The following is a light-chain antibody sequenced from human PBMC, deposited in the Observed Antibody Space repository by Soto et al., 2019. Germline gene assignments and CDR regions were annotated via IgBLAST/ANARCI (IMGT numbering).Light chain of an antibody. V-gene: IGKV1-5*03. CDR3: QQYDDYPRT. CDR1: QSIGNW. CDR2: KAS. Sequence: DIKMTQSPSTLSASVGDRVTITCRASQSIGNWLAWYQQKLGKAPKLLIYKASNLETGVPSRFSGSGSGTEFTLTISCLQPDDFAIYYCQQYDDYPRTFGQGTKVEIK. J-gene: IGKJ1*01.